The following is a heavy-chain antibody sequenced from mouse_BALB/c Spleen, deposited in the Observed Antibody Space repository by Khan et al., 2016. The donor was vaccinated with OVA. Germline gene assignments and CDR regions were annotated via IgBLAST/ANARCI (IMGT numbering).Heavy chain of an antibody. CDR3: AKKGYYGYGNAWFAY. J-gene: IGHJ3*01. CDR2: IWGDGNT. CDR1: GFSLTSYG. D-gene: IGHD1-2*01. V-gene: IGHV2-3*01. Sequence: VQLKQSGPGLVAPSQSLSITCTVSGFSLTSYGVSWVRQPPGKGLEWLGVIWGDGNTNYHSALISRLSISKDNSKSQVFLKLNSLQTDHTATYYCAKKGYYGYGNAWFAYWGQGTLVTVSA.